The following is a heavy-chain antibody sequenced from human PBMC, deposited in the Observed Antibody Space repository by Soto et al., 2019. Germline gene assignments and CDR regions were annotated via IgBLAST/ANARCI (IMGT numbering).Heavy chain of an antibody. J-gene: IGHJ4*02. CDR2: IWYDGSNK. CDR1: GFTFSSYG. V-gene: IGHV3-33*01. Sequence: QVQLVESGGGVVQPGRSLRLSCAASGFTFSSYGMHWVRQAPGKGLEWVAVIWYDGSNKDYADSVKGRFTISRDNSKNTRYLQMNSLRAEDTAVYYCARDRGYSYALDYWGQGTLVTVSS. CDR3: ARDRGYSYALDY. D-gene: IGHD5-18*01.